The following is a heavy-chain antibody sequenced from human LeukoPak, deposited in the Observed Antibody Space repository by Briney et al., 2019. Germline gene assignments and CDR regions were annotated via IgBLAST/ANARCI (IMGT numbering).Heavy chain of an antibody. CDR1: GYTFTSYD. CDR2: MNPNSGNT. J-gene: IGHJ4*02. Sequence: ASVKVSCKASGYTFTSYDINWVRQATGQGLEWMGWMNPNSGNTGYAQKFQGRVTMTRNTSISTAYMELSSLRSEDTAAYYCARRGYSSGWLYYFDYWGQGTLVTVSS. V-gene: IGHV1-8*01. CDR3: ARRGYSSGWLYYFDY. D-gene: IGHD6-19*01.